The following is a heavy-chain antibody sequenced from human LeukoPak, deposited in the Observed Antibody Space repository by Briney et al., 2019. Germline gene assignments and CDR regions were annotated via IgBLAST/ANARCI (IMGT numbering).Heavy chain of an antibody. V-gene: IGHV3-7*01. CDR3: ARGRYDILGNFDY. CDR1: GFTFSSYG. Sequence: PGGSLRLSCAASGFTFSSYGMHWVRQAPGKGLEWVANIKQDGSEKYYVDSVKGRFTISRDNAKNSLYLQMNSLRAEDTAVYYCARGRYDILGNFDYWGQGTLVTVSS. D-gene: IGHD3-9*01. J-gene: IGHJ4*02. CDR2: IKQDGSEK.